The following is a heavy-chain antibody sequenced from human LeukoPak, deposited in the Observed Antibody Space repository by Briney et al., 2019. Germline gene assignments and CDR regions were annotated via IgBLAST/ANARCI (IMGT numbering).Heavy chain of an antibody. V-gene: IGHV1-18*01. CDR2: ISAYNGNT. CDR3: ARHTWHYPRDIVVVPAATPRFDY. D-gene: IGHD2-2*01. Sequence: ASVKVSCKASGYTFTSYGISWVRQAPGQGLEWMGWISAYNGNTNYAQKLQGRVTMTTDTSTSTAYMELRSLRSDDTAVYYCARHTWHYPRDIVVVPAATPRFDYWGQGTLVTVSS. J-gene: IGHJ4*02. CDR1: GYTFTSYG.